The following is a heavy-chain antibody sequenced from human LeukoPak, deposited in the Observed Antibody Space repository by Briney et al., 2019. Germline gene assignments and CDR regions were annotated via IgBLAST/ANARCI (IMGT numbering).Heavy chain of an antibody. J-gene: IGHJ4*02. CDR3: ARRYYDILTGYYPAPRERYFDY. V-gene: IGHV1-18*04. CDR1: GYTFTSYG. CDR2: ISAYNGNT. D-gene: IGHD3-9*01. Sequence: GASVKVSCKASGYTFTSYGISWVRQAPGQGLEWMGWISAYNGNTNYAQKLQGRVTMTTDTSTSTAYMELRSLRSDDAAVYYCARRYYDILTGYYPAPRERYFDYWGQGTLVTVSS.